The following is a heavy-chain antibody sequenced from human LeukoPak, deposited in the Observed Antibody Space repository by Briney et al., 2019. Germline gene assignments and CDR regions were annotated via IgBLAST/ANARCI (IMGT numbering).Heavy chain of an antibody. J-gene: IGHJ6*02. D-gene: IGHD1-26*01. CDR2: ISVSGGST. CDR1: GFTFTSYA. CDR3: AGGRRGSYRLSDV. Sequence: GGSLRLSCAASGFTFTSYAMSWVRQAPGKGLEWVSGISVSGGSTYYVDSVKGRFTISRDTSKNTLYLQMNSLRAEDTAVYYCAGGRRGSYRLSDVWGQGTTVTVSS. V-gene: IGHV3-23*01.